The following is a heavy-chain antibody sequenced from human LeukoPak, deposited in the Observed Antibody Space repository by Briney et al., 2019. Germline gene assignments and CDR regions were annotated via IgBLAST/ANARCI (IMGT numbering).Heavy chain of an antibody. CDR3: ARGIDGSAWYDY. D-gene: IGHD6-19*01. V-gene: IGHV4-59*01. J-gene: IGHJ4*02. Sequence: SETLSLTCSVSGGSISTYYWTWIRQPPGKGLEWVAYMYPGTAYYNPATAYYSPSLNSRATISIDKSKNQFSLNLTSVAAADTAIYYCARGIDGSAWYDYWGQGTLVTVSS. CDR1: GGSISTYY. CDR2: MYPGTAYYNPATA.